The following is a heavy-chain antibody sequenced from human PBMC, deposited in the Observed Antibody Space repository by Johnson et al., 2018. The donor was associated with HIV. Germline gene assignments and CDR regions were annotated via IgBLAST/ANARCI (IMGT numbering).Heavy chain of an antibody. CDR3: ASSFYQQLRAFDI. D-gene: IGHD6-13*01. CDR1: GFTFSDYY. V-gene: IGHV3-30*14. CDR2: ISYDGSNK. Sequence: QVQLVESGGGVVQPGGSLRLSCAASGFTFSDYYMSWIRQAPGRGLEWVTVISYDGSNKHHADSVKGRFTISRDNSKNTLYLQMNSLRAEDTAVYYCASSFYQQLRAFDIWGQGTMVTVSS. J-gene: IGHJ3*02.